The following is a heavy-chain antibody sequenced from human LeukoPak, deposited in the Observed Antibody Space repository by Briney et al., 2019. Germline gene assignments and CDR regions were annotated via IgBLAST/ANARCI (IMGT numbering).Heavy chain of an antibody. CDR1: GYSISSGYY. CDR3: ARRGAPVAGTGLDY. D-gene: IGHD6-19*01. J-gene: IGHJ4*02. V-gene: IGHV4-38-2*01. CDR2: IYHSGST. Sequence: PSETLSVTCAVSGYSISSGYYWGWIRQPPGKGLEWIGSIYHSGSTYYNPSLKSRVTISVDTSKNQFSLKLSSVTAADTAVYYCARRGAPVAGTGLDYWGQGTLVTVSS.